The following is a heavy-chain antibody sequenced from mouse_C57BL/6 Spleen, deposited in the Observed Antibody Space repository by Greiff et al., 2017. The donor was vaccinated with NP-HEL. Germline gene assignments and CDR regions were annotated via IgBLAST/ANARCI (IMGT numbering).Heavy chain of an antibody. CDR2: INPNNGGT. J-gene: IGHJ1*03. CDR3: ARQWDWYFDV. CDR1: GYTFTDYN. V-gene: IGHV1-22*01. Sequence: EVQLQQSGPELVKPGASVKMSCKASGYTFTDYNMHWVKQSHGKSLEWIGYINPNNGGTSYNQKFKGKATLTVNKSSSTAYMELSSLTSEDAAVYYWARQWDWYFDVWGTGTTVTVSS.